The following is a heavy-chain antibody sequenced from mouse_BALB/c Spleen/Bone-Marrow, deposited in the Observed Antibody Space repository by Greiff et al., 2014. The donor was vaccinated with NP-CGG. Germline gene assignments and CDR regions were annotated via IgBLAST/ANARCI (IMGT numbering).Heavy chain of an antibody. Sequence: LQESGAELVKPGASVKLSCKASGYTFTSYYMYWVKQRPGQGLEWIGGINPSNGGTNFNEKFKSKATLTVDKSSSTAYMQLSSLTSEDSAVYYCTRGDDYDEGFAYWGQGTLVTVSA. CDR2: INPSNGGT. CDR1: GYTFTSYY. D-gene: IGHD2-4*01. CDR3: TRGDDYDEGFAY. J-gene: IGHJ3*01. V-gene: IGHV1S81*02.